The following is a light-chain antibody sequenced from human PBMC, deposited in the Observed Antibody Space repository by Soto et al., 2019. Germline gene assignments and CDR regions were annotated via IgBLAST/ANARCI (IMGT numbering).Light chain of an antibody. CDR2: DAS. J-gene: IGKJ4*01. CDR1: QSVSSY. Sequence: IVLTQYPDPLSLSPGERATLSCRASQSVSSYLASYQQKPGQAPRLLIYDASNRATGIPARFSGSGSGTDFTLTISSLEPEDFAVYYCQQRSNWPPVTFGGGTKVEIK. CDR3: QQRSNWPPVT. V-gene: IGKV3-11*01.